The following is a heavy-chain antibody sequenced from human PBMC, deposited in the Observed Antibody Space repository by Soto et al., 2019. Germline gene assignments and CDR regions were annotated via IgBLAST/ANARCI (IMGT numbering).Heavy chain of an antibody. Sequence: SETLSLTCTVSGGSISSGGYYWSWIRQHPGKGLEWIGYIYYSGSTYYNPSLKSRVTISVDTSKNQFSLKLSSVTAADTAVYYCARERNYQNWFDPWGQGTLVTVSP. CDR2: IYYSGST. J-gene: IGHJ5*02. V-gene: IGHV4-31*02. CDR1: GGSISSGGYY. CDR3: ARERNYQNWFDP. D-gene: IGHD4-4*01.